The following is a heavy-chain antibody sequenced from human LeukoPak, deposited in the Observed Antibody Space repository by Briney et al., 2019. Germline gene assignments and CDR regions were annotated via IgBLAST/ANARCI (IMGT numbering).Heavy chain of an antibody. V-gene: IGHV1-2*02. CDR3: ARDLFTYYYDSSGYCLDY. Sequence: ASVKVSCKASGYTFIDFYIHWVRQAPGQGLEWMGWINPNSGGTNYAQKFQGRVTMTRDTSISTAYMELSRLRSDDTAVYYCARDLFTYYYDSSGYCLDYWGQGTLVTVSS. CDR1: GYTFIDFY. D-gene: IGHD3-22*01. J-gene: IGHJ4*02. CDR2: INPNSGGT.